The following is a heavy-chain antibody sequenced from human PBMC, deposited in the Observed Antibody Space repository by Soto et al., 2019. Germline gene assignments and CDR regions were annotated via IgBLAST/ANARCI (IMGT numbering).Heavy chain of an antibody. CDR1: GFTFIYYY. D-gene: IGHD3-3*01. CDR3: ARPLRFLEWLLGMGV. J-gene: IGHJ6*02. CDR2: ISSSGGTI. Sequence: LSLSCAASGFTFIYYYMSWIRQAPGNGLEWVSYISSSGGTIYYADSVKGRFTISRDNAKNSLFLQMNSLRAEDTAVYYCARPLRFLEWLLGMGVWGQETTVTVSS. V-gene: IGHV3-11*01.